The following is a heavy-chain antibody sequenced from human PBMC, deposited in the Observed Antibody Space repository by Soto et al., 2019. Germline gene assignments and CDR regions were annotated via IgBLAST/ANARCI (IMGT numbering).Heavy chain of an antibody. CDR2: IIPLFGTT. CDR1: GDTFKNCV. CDR3: AAELGFGKFSVG. D-gene: IGHD7-27*01. Sequence: QVQVVQSGVEVRRPGSSVKVSCKASGDTFKNCVISWVRQAPGQGLEWMGGIIPLFGTTDFAQRFQGRLTITTDESTTTAYMELSRLRSEDTATYYCAAELGFGKFSVGWGQGTKVIVSS. V-gene: IGHV1-69*01. J-gene: IGHJ6*02.